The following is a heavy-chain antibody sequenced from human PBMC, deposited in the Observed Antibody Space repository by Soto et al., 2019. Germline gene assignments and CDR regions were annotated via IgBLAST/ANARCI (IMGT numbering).Heavy chain of an antibody. V-gene: IGHV1-18*01. CDR1: GYTFTRYV. J-gene: IGHJ6*02. Sequence: QVQLVQYGAEVKKPGASVKVSCKASGYTFTRYVISWVRQAPGQGLEYMGLIRAYNGDTNSVEKLQDRVTMTTDTSTRTAYMELMSLRSDDTAVYYCAREAGYGMDVWGQGTTVTVSS. CDR3: AREAGYGMDV. CDR2: IRAYNGDT.